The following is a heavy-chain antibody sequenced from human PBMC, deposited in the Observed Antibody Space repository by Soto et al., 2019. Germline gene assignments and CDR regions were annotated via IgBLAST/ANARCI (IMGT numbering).Heavy chain of an antibody. CDR2: TYYRSKWYN. CDR1: GDSVSSNSAA. CDR3: ARFRGPHDSSSWFPFDY. Sequence: KQSQTLSLTCAISGDSVSSNSAAWNWIRQSPSRGLEWLGRTYYRSKWYNDYAVSVKSRITINPDTSKNQFSLQLNSVTPEDTAVYYCARFRGPHDSSSWFPFDYWGQGTLVTVSS. D-gene: IGHD6-13*01. J-gene: IGHJ4*02. V-gene: IGHV6-1*01.